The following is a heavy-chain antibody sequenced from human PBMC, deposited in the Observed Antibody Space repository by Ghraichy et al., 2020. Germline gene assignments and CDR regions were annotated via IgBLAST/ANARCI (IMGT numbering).Heavy chain of an antibody. D-gene: IGHD1-7*01. Sequence: ASVKVSCKASGYTFTDYYIHWVRQAPGEGLEWMGRISPNGGGTKYAQKFQGRVTVTRDTSITTAYMELGRLTSDDTAVYFCARDSVELELVDNTFELWGQGTTLTVPS. J-gene: IGHJ3*01. V-gene: IGHV1-2*06. CDR1: GYTFTDYY. CDR2: ISPNGGGT. CDR3: ARDSVELELVDNTFEL.